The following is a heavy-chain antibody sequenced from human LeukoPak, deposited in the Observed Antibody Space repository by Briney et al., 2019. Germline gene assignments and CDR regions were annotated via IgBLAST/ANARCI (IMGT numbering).Heavy chain of an antibody. J-gene: IGHJ4*02. V-gene: IGHV3-74*01. CDR3: ARRINYYDSSGYYYVRYFDS. CDR1: GFTFSSYW. D-gene: IGHD3-22*01. CDR2: INTDGSSL. Sequence: GGSLRLSCAASGFTFSSYWMYWVRQAPGKGPVWVARINTDGSSLNYADSVKGRFTISRDNAKNTLYLQMNSLGAEDTAVYYCARRINYYDSSGYYYVRYFDSWGQGTLVAVSS.